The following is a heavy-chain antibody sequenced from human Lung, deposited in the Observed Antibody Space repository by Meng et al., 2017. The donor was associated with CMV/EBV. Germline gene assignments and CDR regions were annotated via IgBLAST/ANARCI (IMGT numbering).Heavy chain of an antibody. J-gene: IGHJ6*02. CDR1: GFTFSSYW. V-gene: IGHV3-74*01. CDR3: ARDKVRYYDFWSGYGGMDV. CDR2: INSDGSST. Sequence: ESXKISXAASGFTFSSYWMHWVRQAPGKGLVWVSRINSDGSSTSYADSVKGRFTISGDNAKNTLYLQMNSLRAEDTAVYYCARDKVRYYDFWSGYGGMDVWGQGXTVTVSS. D-gene: IGHD3-3*01.